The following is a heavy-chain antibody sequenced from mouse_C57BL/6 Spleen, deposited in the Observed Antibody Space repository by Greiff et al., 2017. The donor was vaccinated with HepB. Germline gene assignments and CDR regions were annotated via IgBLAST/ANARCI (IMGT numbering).Heavy chain of an antibody. V-gene: IGHV1-50*01. CDR3: ARRWAFDFDV. Sequence: QVQLKQPGAELVKPGASVKLSCKASGYTFTSYWMQWVKQRPGQGLEWIGEIDPSDSYTNYNQKFKGKATLTVDTSSSTAYMQLSSLTSEDSAVYYCARRWAFDFDVWGTGTTVTVSS. CDR2: IDPSDSYT. D-gene: IGHD2-3*01. CDR1: GYTFTSYW. J-gene: IGHJ1*03.